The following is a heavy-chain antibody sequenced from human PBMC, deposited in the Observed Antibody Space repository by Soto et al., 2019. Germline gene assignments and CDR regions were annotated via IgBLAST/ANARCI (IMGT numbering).Heavy chain of an antibody. Sequence: PSETLSLTCAVSGCSISSGYYWGWIRQPPGKGLEWIGSIYHSGSTYYNPSLKSRVTISVDTSKNQFSLKLSSVTAADTAVYYCARHDPYYDSSGHFDYWGQGTLVTVSS. CDR1: GCSISSGYY. CDR3: ARHDPYYDSSGHFDY. J-gene: IGHJ4*02. CDR2: IYHSGST. D-gene: IGHD3-22*01. V-gene: IGHV4-38-2*01.